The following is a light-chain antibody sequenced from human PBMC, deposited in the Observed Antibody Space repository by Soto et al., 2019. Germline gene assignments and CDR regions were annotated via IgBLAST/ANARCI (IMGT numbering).Light chain of an antibody. CDR1: SSNIGKKY. CDR2: RNN. Sequence: QSVLTQPPSSSGTPGQTVTISCSGSSSNIGKKYVYWYQQLPGTAPKVLMSRNNQRPSGVPDRFSGSKSGTSASLAISGLRSEDEADYDCSAGYDSVGGPAFGGVPTLTVL. J-gene: IGLJ2*01. V-gene: IGLV1-47*01. CDR3: SAGYDSVGGPA.